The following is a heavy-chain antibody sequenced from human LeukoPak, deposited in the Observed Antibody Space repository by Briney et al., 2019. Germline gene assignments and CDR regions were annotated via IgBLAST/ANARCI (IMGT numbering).Heavy chain of an antibody. CDR3: ARQEYCSGASCYTWFDP. CDR1: GYSINNYW. CDR2: IYPADSDV. V-gene: IGHV5-51*01. Sequence: GESLKISCKGSGYSINNYWIAWVRQMPGKGLEWMGIIYPADSDVRYSPSFQGQVTISADKSISTAYLQWNSLKASDTAMYYCARQEYCSGASCYTWFDPWGQGTLVTVSS. D-gene: IGHD2-15*01. J-gene: IGHJ5*02.